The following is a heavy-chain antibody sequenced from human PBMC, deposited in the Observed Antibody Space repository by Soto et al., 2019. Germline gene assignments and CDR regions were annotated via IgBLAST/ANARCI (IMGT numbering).Heavy chain of an antibody. J-gene: IGHJ6*02. CDR1: GFTFSTYA. D-gene: IGHD6-13*01. Sequence: QVQLVESGGGVVQPGRSLRLSCAASGFTFSTYAMHWVRQAPGKGLEWVAVISYDGDYKYFADSVKGRFTNSRDNSKNTLFVQMNSLRAEDTAVYYCARDLRSSSWPYDMDVWGQGTTVTVSS. CDR3: ARDLRSSSWPYDMDV. CDR2: ISYDGDYK. V-gene: IGHV3-30*01.